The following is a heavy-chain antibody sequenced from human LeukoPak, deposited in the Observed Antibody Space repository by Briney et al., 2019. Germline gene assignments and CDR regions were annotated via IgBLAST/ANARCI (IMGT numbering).Heavy chain of an antibody. Sequence: PGGSLRLSCAASGFAFSSYSMNWVRQAPGKGLEWASSISSSSSYIYYADSVKGRFTISRDNAKNSLYLQMNSLRAEDTAVYYCARDGSSWRLYYYYGMDVWGQGTTVTVSS. CDR2: ISSSSSYI. D-gene: IGHD6-13*01. V-gene: IGHV3-21*01. J-gene: IGHJ6*02. CDR1: GFAFSSYS. CDR3: ARDGSSWRLYYYYGMDV.